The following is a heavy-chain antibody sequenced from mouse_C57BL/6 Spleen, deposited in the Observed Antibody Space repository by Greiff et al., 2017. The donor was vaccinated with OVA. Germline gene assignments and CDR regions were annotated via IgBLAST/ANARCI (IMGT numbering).Heavy chain of an antibody. J-gene: IGHJ1*03. D-gene: IGHD2-3*01. CDR3: ARSSGIYDGYSGYFDV. V-gene: IGHV1-75*01. CDR1: GYTFTDYY. Sequence: VQLQQSGPELVKPGASEKISCKASGYTFTDYYINWVKQRPGQGLEWIGWIFPGSGSTYNNEKIKGKATLTVDKSSSTAYMLLSSLTSEDSAVYFCARSSGIYDGYSGYFDVWGTGTTVTVSS. CDR2: IFPGSGST.